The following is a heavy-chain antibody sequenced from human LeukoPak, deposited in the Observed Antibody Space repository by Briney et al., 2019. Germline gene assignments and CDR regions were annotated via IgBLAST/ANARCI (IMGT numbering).Heavy chain of an antibody. CDR1: GFTFSSYS. J-gene: IGHJ4*02. CDR3: AREGIVATIVFDY. CDR2: ISSSSSYI. D-gene: IGHD5-12*01. V-gene: IGHV3-21*01. Sequence: KPGGSLRLSCAASGFTFSSYSMTWVPQAPGKGLEWVSSISSSSSYIYYADSVKGRFTISRDNAKNSLYLQMNSLRAEDTAVYYCAREGIVATIVFDYWGQGTLVTVSS.